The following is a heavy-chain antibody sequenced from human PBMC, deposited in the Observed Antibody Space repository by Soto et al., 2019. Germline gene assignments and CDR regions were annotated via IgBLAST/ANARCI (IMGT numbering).Heavy chain of an antibody. D-gene: IGHD2-2*01. Sequence: HPGGSLRLSCAASGFTFSSYAMSWVRQAPGKGLEWVSAISGSGGSTYYADSVKGRFTISRDNSKNTLYLQMNSLRAEDTAVYYCAKVQDPTSDIVVVPAAPMDVWGKGTTVTVSS. J-gene: IGHJ6*04. V-gene: IGHV3-23*01. CDR1: GFTFSSYA. CDR3: AKVQDPTSDIVVVPAAPMDV. CDR2: ISGSGGST.